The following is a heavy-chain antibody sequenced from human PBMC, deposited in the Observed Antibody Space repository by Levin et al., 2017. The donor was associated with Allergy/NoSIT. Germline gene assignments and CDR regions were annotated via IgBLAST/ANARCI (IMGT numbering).Heavy chain of an antibody. D-gene: IGHD3-3*01. V-gene: IGHV3-11*01. CDR2: IAGTGNTE. CDR3: AKCITIFGRGPSYGMDV. J-gene: IGHJ6*02. Sequence: GGSLRLSCAASGFSFSDNYMGWVRQAPGKGLEWISYIAGTGNTEYYADSVKGRFTISRDNARSSLSLQMDSLRVDDTAVYYCAKCITIFGRGPSYGMDVWGQGTTVTVSS. CDR1: GFSFSDNY.